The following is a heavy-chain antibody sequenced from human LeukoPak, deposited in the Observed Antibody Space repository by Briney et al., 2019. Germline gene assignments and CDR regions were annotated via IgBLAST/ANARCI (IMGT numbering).Heavy chain of an antibody. J-gene: IGHJ4*02. CDR2: IISDGSST. CDR1: GFNFSNHW. V-gene: IGHV3-74*01. CDR3: ARDWSLPDY. Sequence: GGSLRLSCAASGFNFSNHWMHWVRQSPGKGLVWVSRIISDGSSTSYADSVKGRFTISRDNAKSTLYLQMNRLRAEDTAVYYCARDWSLPDYWGQGTLVTVSS.